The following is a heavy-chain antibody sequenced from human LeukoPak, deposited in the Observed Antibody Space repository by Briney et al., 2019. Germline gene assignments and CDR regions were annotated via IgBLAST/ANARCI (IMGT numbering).Heavy chain of an antibody. V-gene: IGHV1-46*01. J-gene: IGHJ5*02. CDR1: GYTVTGYY. Sequence: ASVKVSCKASGYTVTGYYMHWVRQAPGQGLEWMGTINPSGGSTSYAQKFQGRVTITRDMSTSTVYMELSSLRSEDTAVYYCARGHRENVQTGTTLGHWFDPWGQGTLVTVSS. CDR2: INPSGGST. D-gene: IGHD1-7*01. CDR3: ARGHRENVQTGTTLGHWFDP.